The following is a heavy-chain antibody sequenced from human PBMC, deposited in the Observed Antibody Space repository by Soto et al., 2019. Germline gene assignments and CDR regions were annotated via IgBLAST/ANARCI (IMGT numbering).Heavy chain of an antibody. D-gene: IGHD2-8*01. Sequence: ASVKVSCKASGYTFTIYDINWVRQATGQGLEWMGWMNPNSGNTGYAQKFQGRVTMTRNTSISTAYMELSSLRSEDTAVYYCATERCTNGVCGWFDPWGQGTLVTVSS. CDR2: MNPNSGNT. CDR1: GYTFTIYD. V-gene: IGHV1-8*01. J-gene: IGHJ5*02. CDR3: ATERCTNGVCGWFDP.